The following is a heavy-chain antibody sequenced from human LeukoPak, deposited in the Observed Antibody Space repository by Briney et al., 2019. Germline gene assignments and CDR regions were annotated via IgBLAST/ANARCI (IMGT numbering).Heavy chain of an antibody. V-gene: IGHV3-21*01. J-gene: IGHJ4*02. CDR2: ISSSSSYI. Sequence: WGSLRLSCAASGFTFSSYSMNWVRQAPGKGLEWVSSISSSSSYIYYADSVKGRFTISRDNAKNSLYLQMNSLRAEDTAVYYCARDSRAAAGSFDYWGQGTLVTVSS. D-gene: IGHD6-13*01. CDR3: ARDSRAAAGSFDY. CDR1: GFTFSSYS.